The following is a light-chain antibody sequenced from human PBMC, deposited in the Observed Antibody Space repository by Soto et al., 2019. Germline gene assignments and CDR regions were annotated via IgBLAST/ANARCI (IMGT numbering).Light chain of an antibody. CDR2: WAS. J-gene: IGKJ3*01. Sequence: DIVLTQSPDSLAVSLGERATFNCKSSRSILYSSNNKNYLAWYQQRPGQPPKRLIYWASTRESGVPDRFTGSGSGTDFTLTISSLRAEDAAVYYCQHYYSTPGTFGPGTKVDIK. CDR1: RSILYSSNNKNY. CDR3: QHYYSTPGT. V-gene: IGKV4-1*01.